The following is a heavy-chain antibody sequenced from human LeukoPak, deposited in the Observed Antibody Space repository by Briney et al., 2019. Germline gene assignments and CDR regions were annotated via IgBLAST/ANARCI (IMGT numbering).Heavy chain of an antibody. J-gene: IGHJ4*02. V-gene: IGHV4-34*01. D-gene: IGHD1-26*01. CDR3: AKTIINGKHLY. Sequence: PSETLSLICAVYGGSFSGSYWSWIRQSPAKGLEWIGEICHTGSTNYNPSLTSRVSMSLDTSKSQFSLNRRSVTAADTAVYYCAKTIINGKHLYWGQGTLVTVSS. CDR2: ICHTGST. CDR1: GGSFSGSY.